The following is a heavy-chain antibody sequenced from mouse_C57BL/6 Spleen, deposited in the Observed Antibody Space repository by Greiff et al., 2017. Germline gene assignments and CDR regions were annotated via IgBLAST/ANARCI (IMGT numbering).Heavy chain of an antibody. V-gene: IGHV5-17*01. CDR2: ISSGSSTI. CDR1: GFTFSDYG. D-gene: IGHD3-3*01. Sequence: EVKLQQSGGGLVKPGGSLKLSCAASGFTFSDYGMHWVRQAPEKGLEWVAYISSGSSTIYYADTVKGRFTISRDNAKNTLFLQMTSLRSEDTAMYYCARGGHYFDYWGQGTTLTVSS. CDR3: ARGGHYFDY. J-gene: IGHJ2*01.